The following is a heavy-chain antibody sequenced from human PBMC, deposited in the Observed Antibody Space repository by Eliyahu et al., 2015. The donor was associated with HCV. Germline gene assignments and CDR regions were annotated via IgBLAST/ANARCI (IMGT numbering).Heavy chain of an antibody. CDR2: IRPKRDNYAT. V-gene: IGHV3-73*02. Sequence: EVQLVESGGGLVQPGGSLKLSCAVSGFTFPGPAVHWVRQASGKGLEWVGRIRPKRDNYATAYIASLGGRFHISRDDSENTAYLQMNSLKIEDTAVYYCAIAVGGLYYFDYWGQGTLVTVSS. J-gene: IGHJ4*02. CDR3: AIAVGGLYYFDY. D-gene: IGHD6-13*01. CDR1: GFTFPGPA.